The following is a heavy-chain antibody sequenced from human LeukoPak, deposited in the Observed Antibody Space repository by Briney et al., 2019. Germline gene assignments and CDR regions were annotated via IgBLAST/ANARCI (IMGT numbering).Heavy chain of an antibody. Sequence: PGGSLRLSCAASGFTFSSYGMHWVRQAPGKGLEWVAFIRYDGSNKYYADSVKGRFTISRDNSKNTLYLRMNSLRAEDTAVYYCAKDPAWGSSSWGNYFDYWGQGTLVTVSS. CDR1: GFTFSSYG. V-gene: IGHV3-30*02. J-gene: IGHJ4*02. CDR2: IRYDGSNK. CDR3: AKDPAWGSSSWGNYFDY. D-gene: IGHD6-13*01.